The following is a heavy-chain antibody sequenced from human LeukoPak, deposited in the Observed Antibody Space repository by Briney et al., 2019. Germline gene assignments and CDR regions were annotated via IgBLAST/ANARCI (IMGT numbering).Heavy chain of an antibody. D-gene: IGHD1-1*01. J-gene: IGHJ5*02. CDR1: GFTFSSYS. CDR3: ARVQLERRTGTGFDP. V-gene: IGHV3-48*04. Sequence: GGSLRLSCAASGFTFSSYSMNWVRQAPGKGLEWVSYISSSSSTIYYADSVKGRFTISRDNAKNSLYLQMNSLRAEDTAVYYCARVQLERRTGTGFDPWGQGTLVTVSS. CDR2: ISSSSSTI.